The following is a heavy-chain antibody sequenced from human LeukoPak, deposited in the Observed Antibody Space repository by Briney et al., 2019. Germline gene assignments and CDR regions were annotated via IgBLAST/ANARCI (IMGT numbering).Heavy chain of an antibody. CDR1: GGSISSSSYY. Sequence: SETLSLTCTVSGGSISSSSYYWGWIRQPPGKGLEWIGSIYYSGSTYYNPSLKSRVTISVDTSKNQFSLKLSSVTAADTAVYYCARGHRSGSLGTDYWGQGTLVTVSS. CDR2: IYYSGST. J-gene: IGHJ4*02. V-gene: IGHV4-39*01. D-gene: IGHD3-10*01. CDR3: ARGHRSGSLGTDY.